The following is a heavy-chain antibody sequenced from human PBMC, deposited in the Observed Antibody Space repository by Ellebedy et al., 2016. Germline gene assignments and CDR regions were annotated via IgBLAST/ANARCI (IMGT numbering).Heavy chain of an antibody. J-gene: IGHJ4*02. CDR1: GFSLSNARMG. D-gene: IGHD2-21*02. V-gene: IGHV2-26*01. CDR3: ARILGGGDCYFDY. CDR2: IFSNDEK. Sequence: SGPTLVKRTETLTLTCTVSGFSLSNARMGVSWIRQLPGKALEWLAHIFSNDEKSYSTSLKSRLTISKDTSKSQVVLTMTNMDPVDTATYYCARILGGGDCYFDYWGQGTLVTVSS.